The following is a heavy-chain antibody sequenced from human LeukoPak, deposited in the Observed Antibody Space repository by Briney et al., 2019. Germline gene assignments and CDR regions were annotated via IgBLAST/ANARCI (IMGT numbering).Heavy chain of an antibody. D-gene: IGHD3-10*01. J-gene: IGHJ6*02. CDR2: IYTSRST. CDR1: GGSISSCSYY. CDR3: ATTLVTFLAPARYYYYGMDV. V-gene: IGHV4-61*02. Sequence: PSQALSLTCTVSGGSISSCSYYWIWLPQPAGTELMGVGRIYTSRSTNYNPSLKSPITISVDTSNNQFSLTLSSVTAAGTAVHYCATTLVTFLAPARYYYYGMDVWGQGSTVTVSS.